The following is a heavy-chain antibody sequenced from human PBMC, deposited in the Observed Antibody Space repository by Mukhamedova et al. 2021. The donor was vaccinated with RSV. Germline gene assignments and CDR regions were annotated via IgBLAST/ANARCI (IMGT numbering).Heavy chain of an antibody. J-gene: IGHJ6*03. CDR3: ARGRLELSSLGSSYMAV. CDR2: FIPIFGTT. D-gene: IGHD7-27*01. Sequence: GPGQGLEWMGGFIPIFGTTNYAQNFQGRVTITADKSTSTAYLEVSSLRSEDTAVYYCARGRLELSSLGSSYMAVWGNGTAVTVSS. V-gene: IGHV1-69*06.